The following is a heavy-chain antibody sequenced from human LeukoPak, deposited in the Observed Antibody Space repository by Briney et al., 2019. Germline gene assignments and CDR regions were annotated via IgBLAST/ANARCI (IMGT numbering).Heavy chain of an antibody. V-gene: IGHV4-4*07. Sequence: PPETLCPSCTVSGGSISSYYWSWIRQPAGKGLEWIGRIYTSGSTNYNPSLKSRVTMSLHTSKNQFSLKLSSVTAADTAVYYCARDRIVVVVGATLGHWFAAWGQ. CDR2: IYTSGST. CDR3: ARDRIVVVVGATLGHWFAA. D-gene: IGHD2-15*01. CDR1: GGSISSYY. J-gene: IGHJ5*02.